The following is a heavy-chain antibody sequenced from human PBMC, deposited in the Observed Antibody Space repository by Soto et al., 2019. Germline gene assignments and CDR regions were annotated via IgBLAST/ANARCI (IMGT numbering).Heavy chain of an antibody. Sequence: EVQLVESGGGLVQPGGSLRLSCVASGFTFSSYWLSWVRQAPGKGLEWVANIKQDGSEKYYVDSVKGRFTISRDNAKNSLYLQMNSLRVEDTAVYYCARGRGSMDVWGQGTTVTVSS. CDR2: IKQDGSEK. D-gene: IGHD1-26*01. V-gene: IGHV3-7*04. CDR3: ARGRGSMDV. CDR1: GFTFSSYW. J-gene: IGHJ6*02.